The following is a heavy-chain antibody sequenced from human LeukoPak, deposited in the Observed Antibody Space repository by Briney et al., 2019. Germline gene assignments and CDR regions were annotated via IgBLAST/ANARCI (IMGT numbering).Heavy chain of an antibody. J-gene: IGHJ4*02. CDR2: ISESGGGT. CDR1: GFTFSSYG. V-gene: IGHV3-23*01. D-gene: IGHD3-10*01. Sequence: PGGSLRLSCAASGFTFSSYGMSWVRQAPGKGLEWVSGISESGGGTNYADSVKGRFSISRDNAKNTVYLQMNSLRAEDTAVYFCAKRGIVIRGVTLIGFHKEAYYFDNWGQGILVTVSS. CDR3: AKRGIVIRGVTLIGFHKEAYYFDN.